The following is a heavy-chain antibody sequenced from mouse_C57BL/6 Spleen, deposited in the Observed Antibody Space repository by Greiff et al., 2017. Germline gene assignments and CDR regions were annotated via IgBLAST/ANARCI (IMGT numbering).Heavy chain of an antibody. J-gene: IGHJ3*01. CDR3: AREGAYYSNPWFAY. Sequence: QVQLKQPGAELVKPGASVKMSCKASGYTFTSYWITWVKQRPGQGLEWIGDIYPGSGSTNYNEKFKSKATLTVDTSSSTAYMQLSSLTSEDSAVYYCAREGAYYSNPWFAYWGQGTLVTVSA. CDR1: GYTFTSYW. V-gene: IGHV1-55*01. D-gene: IGHD2-5*01. CDR2: IYPGSGST.